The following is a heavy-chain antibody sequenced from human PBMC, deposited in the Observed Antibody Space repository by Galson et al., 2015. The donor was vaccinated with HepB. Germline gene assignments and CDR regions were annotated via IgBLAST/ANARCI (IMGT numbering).Heavy chain of an antibody. J-gene: IGHJ3*02. CDR1: GFTFSSYA. D-gene: IGHD5-24*01. CDR2: ISYDGSNK. CDR3: ARDSTEVANDAFDI. V-gene: IGHV3-30-3*01. Sequence: SLRLSCAASGFTFSSYAMHWVRQAPGKGLEWVAVISYDGSNKCYADSVKGRFTISRDNSKNTLYLQMNSLRAEDTAVYYCARDSTEVANDAFDIWGQGTMVTVSS.